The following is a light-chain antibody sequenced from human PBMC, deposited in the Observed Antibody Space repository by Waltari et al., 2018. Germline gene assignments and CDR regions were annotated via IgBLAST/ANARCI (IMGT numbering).Light chain of an antibody. V-gene: IGKV1-39*01. CDR2: AAS. Sequence: DIQMTQSPYSLSASVGDRVTITCRASQSISSYLNWYQQKTGKATKLLIYAASSLQSGVPSRFSVSGSVTDFTLTISSLQPEDFATYYCQQSYITPPYTFGQGTKLEIK. J-gene: IGKJ2*01. CDR3: QQSYITPPYT. CDR1: QSISSY.